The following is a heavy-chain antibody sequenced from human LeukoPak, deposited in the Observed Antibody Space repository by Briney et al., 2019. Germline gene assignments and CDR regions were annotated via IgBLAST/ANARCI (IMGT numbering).Heavy chain of an antibody. V-gene: IGHV3-66*01. CDR3: TREWGAAADY. CDR2: IYSGGSI. D-gene: IGHD6-13*01. J-gene: IGHJ4*02. Sequence: PGGSLRLSCAASGFTVSSNYMSWVRQAPGKGLEWVSIIYSGGSIYYADSVKGRFILSRDSSKNTLYLQMNSLRPEDTAVYYCTREWGAAADYWGQGTLVTVSS. CDR1: GFTVSSNY.